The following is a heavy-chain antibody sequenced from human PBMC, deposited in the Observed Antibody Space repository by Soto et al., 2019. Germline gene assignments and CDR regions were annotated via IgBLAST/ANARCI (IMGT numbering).Heavy chain of an antibody. CDR2: IRYDGSNQ. D-gene: IGHD2-15*01. J-gene: IGHJ4*02. V-gene: IGHV3-33*08. CDR3: ATELLRTEAAVDY. CDR1: GGTFGNSG. Sequence: RVRYGAVGGTFGNSGMRWVIQEPGKGLEWVAVIRYDGSNQYYADSVKGRFTISRDNSKNTLYLQMNSLGAEDTAVYYCATELLRTEAAVDYWGQGTLVTVSS.